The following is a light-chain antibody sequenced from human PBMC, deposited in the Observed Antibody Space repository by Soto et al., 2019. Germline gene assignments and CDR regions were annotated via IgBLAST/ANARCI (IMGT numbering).Light chain of an antibody. CDR1: QNISHD. Sequence: DIQMTQSPSSLRASVGDGVAITCRASQNISHDLAWYQQKPGKAPKFLIYDASSLQGGVPSRFSGSGSGTNFTLIISSLQPDYVAIYYCQQYKIDSTFGQGTKL. V-gene: IGKV1-5*01. CDR2: DAS. J-gene: IGKJ2*01. CDR3: QQYKIDST.